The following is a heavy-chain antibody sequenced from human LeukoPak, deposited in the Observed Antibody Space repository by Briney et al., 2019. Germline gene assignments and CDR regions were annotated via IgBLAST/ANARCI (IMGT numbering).Heavy chain of an antibody. Sequence: ASVKVSCKASGYTFTGYYMHWVRQAPGQGLEWMGWINPNSGGTNYAQKFQGRVTMTRDTSISTAYMELSRLRSDDTAVYYCARVVKALSGPNNSGYVAWFDPWGQGTLVTVSS. D-gene: IGHD5-12*01. CDR2: INPNSGGT. CDR3: ARVVKALSGPNNSGYVAWFDP. V-gene: IGHV1-2*02. J-gene: IGHJ5*02. CDR1: GYTFTGYY.